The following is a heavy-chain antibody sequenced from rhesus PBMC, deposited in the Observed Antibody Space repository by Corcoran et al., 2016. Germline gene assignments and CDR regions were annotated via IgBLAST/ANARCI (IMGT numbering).Heavy chain of an antibody. CDR3: ARRLRIAGTHYFDY. Sequence: QVQLQESGPGLVKPSETLSLTCAVSGYSISSSYWSWIRQAPGKGLEWIGYIYGSGSSTNYNPSLKGRVIISIDTSKNQFSLKLSSVTAADTAVYYCARRLRIAGTHYFDYWGQGVLVTVSS. J-gene: IGHJ4*01. V-gene: IGHV4S11*01. CDR2: IYGSGSST. CDR1: GYSISSSY. D-gene: IGHD1-1-1*01.